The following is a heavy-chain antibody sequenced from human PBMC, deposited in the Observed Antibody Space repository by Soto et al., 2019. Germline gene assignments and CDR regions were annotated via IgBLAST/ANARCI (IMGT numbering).Heavy chain of an antibody. D-gene: IGHD2-15*01. CDR3: ARDLGGYCSGGSCYGFYY. CDR1: GGSISSGGYY. J-gene: IGHJ4*02. CDR2: IYYSGST. Sequence: LSLTCTVSGGSISSGGYYWSWIRQHPGKGLEWIGYIYYSGSTYYNPSLKSRVTISVDTSKNQFSLKLSSVTAADTAVYYCARDLGGYCSGGSCYGFYYWGQGTLVTVSS. V-gene: IGHV4-31*03.